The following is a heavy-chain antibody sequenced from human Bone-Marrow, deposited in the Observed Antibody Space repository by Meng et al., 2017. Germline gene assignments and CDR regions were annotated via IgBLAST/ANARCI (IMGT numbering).Heavy chain of an antibody. D-gene: IGHD2-2*02. Sequence: GESLKISCAASGFTFSSYEMNWVRQAPGKGLEWVSYISSSGSTIYYADSVKGRFTISRDNAKNSLYLQMNSLRAEDTAVYYCARWGNIVVVPAATPFSDFWSGYYINPTYYGMDVWGQGTTVTVSS. J-gene: IGHJ6*02. CDR3: ARWGNIVVVPAATPFSDFWSGYYINPTYYGMDV. V-gene: IGHV3-48*03. CDR2: ISSSGSTI. CDR1: GFTFSSYE.